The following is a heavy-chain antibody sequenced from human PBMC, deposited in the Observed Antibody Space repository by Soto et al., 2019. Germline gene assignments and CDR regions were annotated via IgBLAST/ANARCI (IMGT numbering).Heavy chain of an antibody. CDR2: ISYDGSNK. CDR1: GFTFSSYA. CDR3: ARESGAQQWLVTSSYYGMDV. D-gene: IGHD6-19*01. Sequence: QVQLVDSGGGVVQPGRSLRLSCAASGFTFSSYAMHWVRQAPGKGLEWVAVISYDGSNKYYADSVKGRFTISRDNSKNTLYLQMNSLRAEDTAVYYCARESGAQQWLVTSSYYGMDVWGQGTTVTVSS. V-gene: IGHV3-30-3*01. J-gene: IGHJ6*02.